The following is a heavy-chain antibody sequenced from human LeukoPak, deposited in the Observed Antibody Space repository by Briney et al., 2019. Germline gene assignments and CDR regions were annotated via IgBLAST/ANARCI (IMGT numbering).Heavy chain of an antibody. Sequence: SETLSLTCTVSGGSITSSSYYWGWIRQPPGKGLEWVGSMYYSGTTYYNPSLKSRVTISVDTSKNQFSLKLSSVTAADTAVYYWARALTGGGGYYYYGMDLWGPGTTVTVSS. CDR1: GGSITSSSYY. CDR2: MYYSGTT. J-gene: IGHJ6*02. V-gene: IGHV4-39*01. CDR3: ARALTGGGGYYYYGMDL. D-gene: IGHD3-10*01.